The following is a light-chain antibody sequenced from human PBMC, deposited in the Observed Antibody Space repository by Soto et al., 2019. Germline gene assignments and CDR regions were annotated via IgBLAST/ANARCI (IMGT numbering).Light chain of an antibody. Sequence: DIQMTQSPSTLSASVGDRVTITCRASQSISSWLAWYQQKPGKAPKLLIYKASSLERGVPSRFSGSGSGIEFTLTISSLQPEDFAKYYCQQYNSYWTFGQGTKVEIK. CDR3: QQYNSYWT. V-gene: IGKV1-5*03. J-gene: IGKJ1*01. CDR1: QSISSW. CDR2: KAS.